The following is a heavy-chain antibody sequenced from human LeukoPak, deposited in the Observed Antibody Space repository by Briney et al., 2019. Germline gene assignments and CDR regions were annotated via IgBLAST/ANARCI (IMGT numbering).Heavy chain of an antibody. CDR1: GYSISSGYY. J-gene: IGHJ5*01. CDR2: IYHSGST. D-gene: IGHD3-10*01. CDR3: ARDRRGFDWFDY. Sequence: PSETLSLTCTVSGYSISSGYYWGWIRQPLGKGLEWIGSIYHSGSTYYNPSLKSRVTISVDTSKNQFSLKLSSVTAADTAVYYCARDRRGFDWFDYWGQGTLVTVSS. V-gene: IGHV4-38-2*02.